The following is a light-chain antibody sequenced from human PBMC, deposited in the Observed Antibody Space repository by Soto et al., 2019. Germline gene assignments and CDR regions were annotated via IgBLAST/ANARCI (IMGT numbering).Light chain of an antibody. CDR1: QIVSTN. V-gene: IGKV3-15*01. J-gene: IGKJ1*01. CDR3: QQYNNYPRT. CDR2: GAS. Sequence: EIVMTQSPATLAVSPGETATLSCRASQIVSTNLAWYQQKPGQTPRLLIYGASTRASGVPARFSGSGSGTEFTLTISSLQSEDFATYYCQQYNNYPRTFGQGTKVEIK.